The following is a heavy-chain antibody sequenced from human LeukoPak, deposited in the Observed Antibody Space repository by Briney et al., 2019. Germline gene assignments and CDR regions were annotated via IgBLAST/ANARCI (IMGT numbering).Heavy chain of an antibody. CDR3: ARDEVYGEQYYFDY. CDR1: GFTFSSYA. D-gene: IGHD4/OR15-4a*01. CDR2: ISSNGGST. J-gene: IGHJ4*02. Sequence: GGSLRLSCAASGFTFSSYAMRWVRQAPGKGLEYVSAISSNGGSTYYANSVEGRFTISRDNSKNTLYLQMGSLRAEDTAVYYCARDEVYGEQYYFDYWGQGTLVTVSS. V-gene: IGHV3-64*01.